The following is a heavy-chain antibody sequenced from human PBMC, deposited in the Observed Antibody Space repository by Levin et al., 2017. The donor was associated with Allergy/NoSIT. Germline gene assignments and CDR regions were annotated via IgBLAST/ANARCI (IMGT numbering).Heavy chain of an antibody. V-gene: IGHV3-48*01. J-gene: IGHJ4*02. D-gene: IGHD6-6*01. CDR1: GFTFSTYS. CDR2: ISSSGSTI. Sequence: PGGSLRLSCAASGFTFSTYSMNWVRQAPGKGLEWVSFISSSGSTIYYADSVKGRFTISRDNAKNSLYLQMNSLRVEDTAVYYCAREYSSSSGRSLDYWGQGTLVTVSS. CDR3: AREYSSSSGRSLDY.